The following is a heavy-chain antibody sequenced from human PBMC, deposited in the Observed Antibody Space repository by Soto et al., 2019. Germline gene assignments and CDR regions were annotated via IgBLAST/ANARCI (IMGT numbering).Heavy chain of an antibody. Sequence: PSETLSLTCTVSGGSISSYYWSWIRQPPGKGLEWIGYIYYSGSTNYNPSLKSRVTISVDTSKNQFSLKLSSVTAADTAVYYCARAALSGRDGYNYYFDYWGQGTLVTVSS. CDR2: IYYSGST. J-gene: IGHJ4*02. CDR1: GGSISSYY. V-gene: IGHV4-59*01. CDR3: ARAALSGRDGYNYYFDY. D-gene: IGHD5-12*01.